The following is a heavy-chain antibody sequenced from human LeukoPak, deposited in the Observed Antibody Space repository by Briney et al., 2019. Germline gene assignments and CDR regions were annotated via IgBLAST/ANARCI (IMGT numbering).Heavy chain of an antibody. Sequence: SETLSLTCTVSGGSISIYYWSWIRQPPGKGLEWIGYIYYSGTTNCNPSLKSRVTISTDSSKNQFSLNLTSVTAADTAVYYCARSRTNRDVYNFYYWGQGTLVTVSS. V-gene: IGHV4-59*08. CDR1: GGSISIYY. CDR2: IYYSGTT. CDR3: ARSRTNRDVYNFYY. J-gene: IGHJ4*02. D-gene: IGHD5-24*01.